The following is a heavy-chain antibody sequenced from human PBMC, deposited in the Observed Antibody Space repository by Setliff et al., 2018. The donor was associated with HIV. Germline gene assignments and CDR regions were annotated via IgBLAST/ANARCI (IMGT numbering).Heavy chain of an antibody. V-gene: IGHV4-34*01. D-gene: IGHD3-22*01. CDR2: INHDRTT. Sequence: SETLSLTCAVYGGSFSGYYWSWIRQPPGKGLEWIGEINHDRTTNYNPSLRSRVTISPQTSKNQFSLELTSVTAADTAVYYCARQGAGYYYDSSEYYTGNGFDFWGQGTLVTVSS. CDR3: ARQGAGYYYDSSEYYTGNGFDF. J-gene: IGHJ3*01. CDR1: GGSFSGYY.